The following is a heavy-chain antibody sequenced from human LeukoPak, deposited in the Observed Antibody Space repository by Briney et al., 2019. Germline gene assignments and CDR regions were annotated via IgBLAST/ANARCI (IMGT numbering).Heavy chain of an antibody. V-gene: IGHV1-46*01. CDR2: INPSGGST. CDR3: AREAVSSGCLPA. J-gene: IGHJ4*02. Sequence: ASVKVSCKASGYTFTNYGISWVRQAPGQGLEWMGIINPSGGSTSYAQKFQGRVTMTRDTSTSTVYMELSSLRSEDTAVYYCAREAVSSGCLPAWGQGTLVTVSS. CDR1: GYTFTNYG. D-gene: IGHD6-19*01.